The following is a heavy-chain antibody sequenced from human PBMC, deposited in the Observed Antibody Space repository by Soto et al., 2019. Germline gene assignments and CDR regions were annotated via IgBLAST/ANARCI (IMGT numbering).Heavy chain of an antibody. Sequence: QVHLMESGGGVVQPGGSLRLSCAASGFTFRSYAIHWVRQAPGKGLEWVAIISYDGSTKFYTDSVKGRFTISRDNSNNNLYLQMKRLRSEDTAIYYCASDGRTGNTLPHGGLHQWGQGTLVTVSS. CDR2: ISYDGSTK. V-gene: IGHV3-30-3*01. J-gene: IGHJ4*02. D-gene: IGHD3-10*01. CDR1: GFTFRSYA. CDR3: ASDGRTGNTLPHGGLHQ.